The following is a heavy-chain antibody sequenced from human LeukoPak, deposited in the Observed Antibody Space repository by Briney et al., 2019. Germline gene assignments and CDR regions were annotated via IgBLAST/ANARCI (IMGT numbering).Heavy chain of an antibody. CDR3: AGTYRLRRFDP. J-gene: IGHJ5*02. CDR1: GGSISSGTYY. Sequence: SETLSLTCTVSGGSISSGTYYWGWIRQPPGKGLECIGTICYSGSTSYNPSLKSRVTISVDTSKNRFSLKLTSVTAADTAVYYCAGTYRLRRFDPWGQGTPVTVSS. D-gene: IGHD2-2*02. CDR2: ICYSGST. V-gene: IGHV4-39*01.